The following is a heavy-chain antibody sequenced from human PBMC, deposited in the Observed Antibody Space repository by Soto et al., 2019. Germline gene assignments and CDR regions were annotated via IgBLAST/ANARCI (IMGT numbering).Heavy chain of an antibody. J-gene: IGHJ4*02. Sequence: SVEVSCKAPGGTFSSYAKSRVRQPPARGLEWMGGIIPIFSTANYAEKFQGRVTITADESTSTAYMELSSLRTEDTAVYYCARGLAYCGGGCYFLALEYWGQGTLVTVSS. CDR2: IIPIFSTA. CDR3: ARGLAYCGGGCYFLALEY. D-gene: IGHD2-21*02. CDR1: GGTFSSYA. V-gene: IGHV1-69*13.